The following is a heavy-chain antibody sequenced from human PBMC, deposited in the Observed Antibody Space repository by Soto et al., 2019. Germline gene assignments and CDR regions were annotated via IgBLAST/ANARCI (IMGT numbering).Heavy chain of an antibody. CDR3: AKDFNDFWSGYYMIDYMDV. D-gene: IGHD3-3*01. Sequence: GGSLRLSCAASGFTFSSYGMHWVRQAPGKGLEWVAVISYDGSNKYYADSVKGRFTISRDNSKNTLYLQMNSLRAEDTAVYYCAKDFNDFWSGYYMIDYMDVWGKGTTVTVSS. CDR2: ISYDGSNK. J-gene: IGHJ6*03. CDR1: GFTFSSYG. V-gene: IGHV3-30*18.